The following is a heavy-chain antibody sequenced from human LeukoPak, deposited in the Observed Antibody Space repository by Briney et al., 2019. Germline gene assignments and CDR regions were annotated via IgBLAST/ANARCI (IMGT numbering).Heavy chain of an antibody. CDR1: GGSISSGGYY. V-gene: IGHV4-31*03. J-gene: IGHJ5*02. CDR3: ATSWRTRGFDP. CDR2: IYYSGST. Sequence: PSQTLSLTCTASGGSISSGGYYWSWIRQHPGKGLEWIGYIYYSGSTYYNPSLKSRVTISVDTSKNQFSLKLSSVTAADTAVYYCATSWRTRGFDPWGQGTLVTVSS.